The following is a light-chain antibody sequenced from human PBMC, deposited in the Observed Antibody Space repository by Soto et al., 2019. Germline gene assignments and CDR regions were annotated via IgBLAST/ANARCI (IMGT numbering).Light chain of an antibody. CDR3: MQGTHWPPLYT. CDR1: QSLVYSDGHTY. V-gene: IGKV2-30*01. CDR2: KVS. Sequence: DVVVTQSPLSLPVTLGQPASISCRSSQSLVYSDGHTYLNWFQQRPGQSPRRLIYKVSNRDSGVPDRFSGSGSGTDVALKISRVEAEDVGVYYCMQGTHWPPLYTFGQGTKLEIK. J-gene: IGKJ2*01.